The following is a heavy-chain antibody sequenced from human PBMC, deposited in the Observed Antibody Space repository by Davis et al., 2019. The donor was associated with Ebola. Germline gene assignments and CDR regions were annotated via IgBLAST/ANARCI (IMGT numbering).Heavy chain of an antibody. J-gene: IGHJ5*02. V-gene: IGHV5-51*01. Sequence: GESLKISCKASGYSFTNYWIGWVRQMPGKGLEWMGLIYPGDSDTRYSPSFQGQATISADKSISTAYLQWSSLKASDTAMYYCARQGYCNSTSCNNWFDPWGQGTLVTVSS. CDR3: ARQGYCNSTSCNNWFDP. CDR2: IYPGDSDT. CDR1: GYSFTNYW. D-gene: IGHD2-2*01.